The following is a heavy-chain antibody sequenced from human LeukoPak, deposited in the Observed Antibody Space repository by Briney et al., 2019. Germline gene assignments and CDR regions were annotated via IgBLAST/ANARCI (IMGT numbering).Heavy chain of an antibody. J-gene: IGHJ4*02. CDR3: ARDSWYSSDY. CDR1: GFTFSNYW. CDR2: IKEDGSEK. Sequence: GGSLRLSCAASGFTFSNYWMSWVRQAPGQGLEWVANIKEDGSEKSYVDSVKGRFIISRDNAKNSLYLQMNSLRAEDTAVYYCARDSWYSSDYWGQGTLVTVSS. V-gene: IGHV3-7*04. D-gene: IGHD6-13*01.